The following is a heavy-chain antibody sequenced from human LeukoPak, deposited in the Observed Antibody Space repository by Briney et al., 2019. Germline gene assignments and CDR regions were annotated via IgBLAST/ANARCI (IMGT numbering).Heavy chain of an antibody. CDR2: IIPIFGTA. V-gene: IGHV1-69*06. CDR1: GGTFSSYA. D-gene: IGHD3-10*01. Sequence: ASVKVSCKASGGTFSSYAISWVRQAPGQGLEWMGGIIPIFGTANYAQKFQGRVTITADKSTSTAYMELSSLRSEDTAVYYCARGPPDEGFGESWGQGTLVTVSS. J-gene: IGHJ5*02. CDR3: ARGPPDEGFGES.